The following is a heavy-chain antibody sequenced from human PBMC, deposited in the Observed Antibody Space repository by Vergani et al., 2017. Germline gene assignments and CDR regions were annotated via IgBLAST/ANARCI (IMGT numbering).Heavy chain of an antibody. J-gene: IGHJ3*02. CDR1: GYSFTSYW. CDR3: ARLVKYQLGVDAFDI. CDR2: IYPGDSDT. Sequence: EVPLVQSGAAVKKPGESLKISFKGSGYSFTSYWIGWVRQMPGKGLEWMGIIYPGDSDTRYSPSFQGQVTISADKSISTAYLQWSSLKASDTAMYYCARLVKYQLGVDAFDIWGQGTMVTVSS. D-gene: IGHD2-2*01. V-gene: IGHV5-51*01.